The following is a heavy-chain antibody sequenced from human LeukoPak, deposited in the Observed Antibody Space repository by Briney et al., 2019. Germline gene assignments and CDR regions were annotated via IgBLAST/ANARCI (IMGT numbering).Heavy chain of an antibody. CDR3: ARSDGDYGGYYFDY. V-gene: IGHV3-11*01. CDR1: EFIFSDYY. D-gene: IGHD4-17*01. CDR2: IASSGTAL. Sequence: GGSLRLSCAASEFIFSDYYMNWIRQAPGKGLEWVSFIASSGTALYYADSVKGRFTISRDNAKNSLYLQMSSLRAEDTAVYYCARSDGDYGGYYFDYWGQGTLVTVSS. J-gene: IGHJ4*02.